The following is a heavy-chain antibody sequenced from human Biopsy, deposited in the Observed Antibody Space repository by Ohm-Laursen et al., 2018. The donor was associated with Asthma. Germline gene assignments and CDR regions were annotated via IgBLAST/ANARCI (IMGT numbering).Heavy chain of an antibody. V-gene: IGHV3-30*18. CDR2: ISYDGNHK. CDR1: GFMFRSFG. J-gene: IGHJ4*02. Sequence: SLRLSCAASGFMFRSFGMHWVRQAPGKGLEWVAVISYDGNHKFYEDSVKGRFTISRDNFKNTLYLQMNSLRTEDTAVYYCAKRREYSGHDNDYWGQGTLVIVSS. CDR3: AKRREYSGHDNDY. D-gene: IGHD5-12*01.